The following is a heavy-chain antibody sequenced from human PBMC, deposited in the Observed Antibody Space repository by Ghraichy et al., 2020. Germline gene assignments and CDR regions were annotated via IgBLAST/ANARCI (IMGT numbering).Heavy chain of an antibody. CDR2: IYYSGST. CDR1: GGSISSGGYY. D-gene: IGHD3-9*01. J-gene: IGHJ6*02. Sequence: SETLSLTCTVSGGSISSGGYYWSWIRQHPGKGLEWIGYIYYSGSTYYNPSLKSRVTISVDTSKNQFSLKLSSVTAADTAVYYCARVPLYYDILTGYYTPQNYYYGMDVWGQGTTVTVSS. CDR3: ARVPLYYDILTGYYTPQNYYYGMDV. V-gene: IGHV4-31*03.